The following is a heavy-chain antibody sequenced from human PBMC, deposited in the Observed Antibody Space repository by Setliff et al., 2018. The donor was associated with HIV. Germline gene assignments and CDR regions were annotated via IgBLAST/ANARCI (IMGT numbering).Heavy chain of an antibody. J-gene: IGHJ4*02. Sequence: ASVKVSCKASGYTFTSYGISWVRQAPGQGLEWMGWISAYNGNTNYAQKLQGRVTMTEDTSTDTAYMELSSLRSDDTAMYFCARSCRSSGYCHFDYWGQGTLVTVSS. CDR2: ISAYNGNT. CDR1: GYTFTSYG. CDR3: ARSCRSSGYCHFDY. V-gene: IGHV1-18*01. D-gene: IGHD3-22*01.